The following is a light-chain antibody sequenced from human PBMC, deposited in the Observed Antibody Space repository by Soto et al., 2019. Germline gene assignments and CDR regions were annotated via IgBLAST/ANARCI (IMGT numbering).Light chain of an antibody. CDR1: QPISND. Sequence: EIVMTQSPATLSVSPGERATLSCWASQPISNDLAWYQQKPGQTPRLLIYGASTRVTGIPARFSGSGSGTEFTLTISSLQSEDFAVYYCQQYNKRPPWTFGQGTKVEI. CDR3: QQYNKRPPWT. J-gene: IGKJ1*01. CDR2: GAS. V-gene: IGKV3-15*01.